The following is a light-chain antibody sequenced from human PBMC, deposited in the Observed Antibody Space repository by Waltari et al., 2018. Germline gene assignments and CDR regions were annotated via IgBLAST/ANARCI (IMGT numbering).Light chain of an antibody. CDR2: EVN. CDR3: SSFTSSHLYV. Sequence: QSALTQPASVSGSPGQSITISCTGSSSDVGGYNYVSWYQQYPGKVPKIIIYEVNNRPSGVFIRFPGSKSGNTASLTISGLQADDEADYYCSSFTSSHLYVFGTGTAVTVL. CDR1: SSDVGGYNY. V-gene: IGLV2-14*01. J-gene: IGLJ1*01.